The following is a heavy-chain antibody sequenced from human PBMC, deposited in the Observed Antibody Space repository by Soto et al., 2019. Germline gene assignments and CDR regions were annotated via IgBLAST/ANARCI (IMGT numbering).Heavy chain of an antibody. V-gene: IGHV6-1*01. Sequence: SQTLSLTCAITGDSVSSNSAGWSWVRQSPSRGLEWLGRTYYRSKWYYEYAVSVRGRITINPDTSKNQYSLQLNSVTPADTAVYLCTRVEQQTESIFAYWAPRIL. CDR2: TYYRSKWYY. CDR3: TRVEQQTESIFAY. J-gene: IGHJ4*01. D-gene: IGHD3-3*02. CDR1: GDSVSSNSAG.